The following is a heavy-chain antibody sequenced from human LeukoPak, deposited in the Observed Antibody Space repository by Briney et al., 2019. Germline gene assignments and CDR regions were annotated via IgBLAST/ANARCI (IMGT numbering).Heavy chain of an antibody. CDR2: IIPIFGTA. Sequence: SVKVSCKASGYTFTGYYMHWVRQAPGQGLEWMGRIIPIFGTANYAQKFQGRVTITTDESTSTAYMELSSLRSEDTAVYYCARGGWYYYGSGSSNWFDPWGQGTLVTVSS. D-gene: IGHD3-10*01. CDR1: GYTFTGYY. J-gene: IGHJ5*02. V-gene: IGHV1-69*05. CDR3: ARGGWYYYGSGSSNWFDP.